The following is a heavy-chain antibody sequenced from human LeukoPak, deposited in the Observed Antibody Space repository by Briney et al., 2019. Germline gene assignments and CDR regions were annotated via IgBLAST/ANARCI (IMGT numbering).Heavy chain of an antibody. Sequence: ASVRVSCKASGYTFTGYYMHWVRQAPGQGLEWMGWINPNSGGTNYAQKFQGRVTMTRDTSISTAYMELSRLRSDDTAVYYCARGPYSSGWENWFDPWGQGTLVTVSS. V-gene: IGHV1-2*02. J-gene: IGHJ5*02. D-gene: IGHD6-19*01. CDR1: GYTFTGYY. CDR2: INPNSGGT. CDR3: ARGPYSSGWENWFDP.